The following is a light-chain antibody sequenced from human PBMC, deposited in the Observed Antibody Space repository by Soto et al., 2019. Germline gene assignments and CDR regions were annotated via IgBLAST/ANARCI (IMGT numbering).Light chain of an antibody. Sequence: QSALTQPPSASGTPGQRVTISCSGRSSNIGSNTVNWYQQLPGTAPKLLIYSNNQRPSGVPDRFSGSKSGTSASLAIGGLQSEDEADYYCAAWDDSLNVVVFGGGTKLTVL. CDR2: SNN. CDR1: SSNIGSNT. CDR3: AAWDDSLNVVV. V-gene: IGLV1-44*01. J-gene: IGLJ2*01.